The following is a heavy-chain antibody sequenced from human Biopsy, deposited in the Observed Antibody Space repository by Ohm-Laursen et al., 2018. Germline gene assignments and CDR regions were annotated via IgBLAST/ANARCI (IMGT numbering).Heavy chain of an antibody. V-gene: IGHV3-21*01. CDR3: ARVLLPAAAVHYGMDV. J-gene: IGHJ6*02. CDR2: ISSSSNFI. CDR1: GLTFSRNS. D-gene: IGHD2-2*01. Sequence: SQRLSCSASGLTFSRNSMHRIRQAPGTGLERVSSISSSSNFIYYGDSVKGRFTISRDNAKNSLYLQMNSLRAGDTAVYYCARVLLPAAAVHYGMDVWGQGTTVTVSS.